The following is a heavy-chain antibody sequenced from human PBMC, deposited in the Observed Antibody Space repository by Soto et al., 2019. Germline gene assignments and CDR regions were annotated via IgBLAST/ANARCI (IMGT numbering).Heavy chain of an antibody. Sequence: QVQLVQSGAEEKKPGASVKVSCKASGYTFTGYAMHWVRQAPGQRLEWMGWINAGNGNTKYSQKFQGRVTITRDTSASTDYMELSSRRSEDTAVYYCARAVAVPADFDYWGQGTLVTFSS. CDR2: INAGNGNT. CDR3: ARAVAVPADFDY. J-gene: IGHJ4*02. CDR1: GYTFTGYA. D-gene: IGHD6-19*01. V-gene: IGHV1-3*05.